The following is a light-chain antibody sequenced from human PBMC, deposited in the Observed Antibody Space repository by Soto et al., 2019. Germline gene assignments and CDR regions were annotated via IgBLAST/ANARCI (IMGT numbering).Light chain of an antibody. CDR1: QSISSW. Sequence: DIPMTQSPATLSASVGDRVTITCRASQSISSWLVWYQQKPGKVPKLLIDDASSLESGVPSRFSGSGSGTEFTLTISSLQPDDFATYYCQQYNTYPWTFGQGTKVEIK. J-gene: IGKJ1*01. CDR2: DAS. V-gene: IGKV1-5*01. CDR3: QQYNTYPWT.